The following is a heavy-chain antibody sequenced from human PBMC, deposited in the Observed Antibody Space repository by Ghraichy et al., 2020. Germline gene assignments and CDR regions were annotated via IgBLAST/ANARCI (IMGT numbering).Heavy chain of an antibody. CDR3: ARVLSGYDLGVDY. D-gene: IGHD5-12*01. V-gene: IGHV4-34*01. CDR1: GGSFSGYY. Sequence: SQTLSLTCAVYGGSFSGYYWSWFRQPPGKGLEWIGEINHSGSTNYNPSLKSRVTISVDTSKNQFSLKLSSVTAADTAVYYCARVLSGYDLGVDYWGQGTLVTVSS. CDR2: INHSGST. J-gene: IGHJ4*02.